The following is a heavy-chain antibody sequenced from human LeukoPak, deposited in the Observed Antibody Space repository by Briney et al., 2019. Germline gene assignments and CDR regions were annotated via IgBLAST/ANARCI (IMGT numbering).Heavy chain of an antibody. CDR2: ISGSGGGT. Sequence: GGSLRLSCAASGFTFSSDAMSWGRQAPGKGLEWGSAISGSGGGTYYADSVKGRFTISRDNSKNTVYLQMNSLRAEDTAVYYCAKGGSYRSQPYFDYWGQGTPVTVSS. J-gene: IGHJ4*02. CDR3: AKGGSYRSQPYFDY. D-gene: IGHD3-16*02. V-gene: IGHV3-23*01. CDR1: GFTFSSDA.